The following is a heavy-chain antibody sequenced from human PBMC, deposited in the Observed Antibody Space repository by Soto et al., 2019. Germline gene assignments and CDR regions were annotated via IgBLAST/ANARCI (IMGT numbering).Heavy chain of an antibody. D-gene: IGHD2-2*02. Sequence: WGSLRLSCAASGFTFSSCGMHWVRQAPGKGLEWVSFIWYDGSNKYYAYSVKVRFTISRDNSNNTLYLQMNSLRAEDTAVYYCAREDIVVVPAAIGYYYGMDXWGQGTTVTVS. CDR2: IWYDGSNK. CDR1: GFTFSSCG. V-gene: IGHV3-33*01. J-gene: IGHJ6*02. CDR3: AREDIVVVPAAIGYYYGMDX.